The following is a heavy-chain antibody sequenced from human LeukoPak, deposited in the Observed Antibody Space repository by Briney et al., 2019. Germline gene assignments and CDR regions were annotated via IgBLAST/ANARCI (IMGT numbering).Heavy chain of an antibody. CDR2: ISNSGVNT. Sequence: AGGSLRLSCEASGFTFRSYAMSWVRQAPGKGLEWVSLISNSGVNTYYANSVKGRFTISRDNSKNTLYLQMNSLRDEDTAIYYCAKRNSSGWYYFDYWGQGTLVTVSS. J-gene: IGHJ4*02. D-gene: IGHD6-19*01. V-gene: IGHV3-23*01. CDR3: AKRNSSGWYYFDY. CDR1: GFTFRSYA.